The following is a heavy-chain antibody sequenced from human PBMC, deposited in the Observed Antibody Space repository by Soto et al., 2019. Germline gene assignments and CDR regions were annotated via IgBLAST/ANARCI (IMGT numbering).Heavy chain of an antibody. CDR2: IYYSGST. D-gene: IGHD5-12*01. CDR3: ARWLGYGPHFDY. Sequence: SETLSLTCTVSGGSISSGDYYWSWIRQHTGKGLEWIGYIYYSGSTYYNPSLKSRVTISVDTSKNQFSLKLSSVTAADTAVYYCARWLGYGPHFDYWGQGTLVTVSS. V-gene: IGHV4-30-4*01. J-gene: IGHJ4*02. CDR1: GGSISSGDYY.